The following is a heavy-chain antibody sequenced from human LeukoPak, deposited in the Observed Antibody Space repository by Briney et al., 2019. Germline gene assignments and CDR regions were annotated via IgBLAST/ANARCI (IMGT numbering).Heavy chain of an antibody. CDR3: ARDSGRFYIDY. CDR2: IKQDGSEK. CDR1: GFTFSHYW. J-gene: IGHJ4*02. V-gene: IGHV3-7*03. D-gene: IGHD5-12*01. Sequence: PGGSLRLSCAASGFTFSHYWMTWVRQAPGKGLERVANIKQDGSEKYYVDSLKGRFTISRDNAKNSLYLQINSLRADDTAIYYCARDSGRFYIDYWGQGTLVTVSS.